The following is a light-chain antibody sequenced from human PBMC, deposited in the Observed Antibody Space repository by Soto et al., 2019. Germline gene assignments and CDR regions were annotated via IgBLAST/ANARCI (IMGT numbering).Light chain of an antibody. CDR2: DVS. V-gene: IGLV2-14*03. CDR3: SSYTSSSTPDV. CDR1: SSDVGGYNY. Sequence: QSVLTQPASVSGSPGQSITISCTGTSSDVGGYNYVSWYQQHPGKATKLMIYDVSNRPSGVSNHFSGSKSGNTASLTISGLQAEDEADYYCSSYTSSSTPDVFGTGTKVTVL. J-gene: IGLJ1*01.